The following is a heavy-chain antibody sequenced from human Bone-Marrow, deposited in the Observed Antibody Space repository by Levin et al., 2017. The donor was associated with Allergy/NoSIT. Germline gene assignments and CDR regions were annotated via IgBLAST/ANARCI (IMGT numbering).Heavy chain of an antibody. D-gene: IGHD3-22*01. CDR3: ARDPARGYYDSSGYSGDP. J-gene: IGHJ5*02. CDR2: ITSSGDST. Sequence: GGSLRLSCVASGFTFSHYTMNWVRQAPGKGLEWVSCITSSGDSTYYADSVKGRFTISRDNAKNSLYLQLNRLRDEDTAMYYCARDPARGYYDSSGYSGDPWGQGTLVTVSS. CDR1: GFTFSHYT. V-gene: IGHV3-48*02.